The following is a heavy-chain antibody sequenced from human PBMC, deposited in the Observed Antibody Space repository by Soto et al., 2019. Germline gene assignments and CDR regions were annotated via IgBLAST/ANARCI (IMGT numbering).Heavy chain of an antibody. V-gene: IGHV1-18*01. Sequence: ALVKVSCKASGYIFSHYGISWMRQVPGQGLEWMGWVSAYNGKSNYTQKFQGRVTMTTDTSTNTAYMELSKLRAEDTAVYFCARDQTDSGGYSDSWGQGTLVTVSS. D-gene: IGHD3-22*01. CDR3: ARDQTDSGGYSDS. J-gene: IGHJ4*02. CDR1: GYIFSHYG. CDR2: VSAYNGKS.